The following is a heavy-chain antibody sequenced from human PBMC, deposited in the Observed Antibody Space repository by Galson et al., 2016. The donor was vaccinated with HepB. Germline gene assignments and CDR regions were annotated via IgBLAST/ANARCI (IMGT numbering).Heavy chain of an antibody. CDR1: GYTFTSYA. CDR3: ARTVGYCISTSCYGAFDI. V-gene: IGHV1-3*01. Sequence: SVKVSCKASGYTFTSYAMHWVRQAPGQRLEWMGWINAGNDNTKYSQKFQGRVTITRDTSASTAYMELSSLRSEDTAVYYCARTVGYCISTSCYGAFDIWGQGTMVTVSS. CDR2: INAGNDNT. J-gene: IGHJ3*02. D-gene: IGHD2-2*01.